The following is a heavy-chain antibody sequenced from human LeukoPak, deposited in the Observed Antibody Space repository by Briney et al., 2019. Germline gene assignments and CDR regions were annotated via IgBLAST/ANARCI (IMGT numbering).Heavy chain of an antibody. J-gene: IGHJ6*03. D-gene: IGHD3-10*01. Sequence: SETLSLTCTVSGGSISSHTYNWGWIRQHPGKGLEWIGYIYYSGSTYYNPSLKSRVTVSVDTSKNQFSLKLSSVTAADTAVYYCARDRITMVRGVIYYYYYYMDVWGKGTTVTFSS. CDR1: GGSISSHTYN. CDR3: ARDRITMVRGVIYYYYYYMDV. CDR2: IYYSGST. V-gene: IGHV4-31*03.